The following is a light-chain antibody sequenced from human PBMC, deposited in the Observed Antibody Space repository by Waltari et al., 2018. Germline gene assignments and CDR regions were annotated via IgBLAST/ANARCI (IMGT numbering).Light chain of an antibody. CDR2: GAS. J-gene: IGKJ3*01. Sequence: EIVMTQSPATLSLSPGERATLSCRASQSVSSSLAWYQQKPGQAPRLLIYGASSRATGIPDRFSGSGSWTEFTLTISSLEPEDVAVYYCQQNSNWPFTFGPGTKLDIK. CDR1: QSVSSS. CDR3: QQNSNWPFT. V-gene: IGKV3D-15*01.